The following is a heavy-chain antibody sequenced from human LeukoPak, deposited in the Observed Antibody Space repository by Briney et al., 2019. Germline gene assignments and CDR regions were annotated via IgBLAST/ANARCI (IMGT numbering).Heavy chain of an antibody. CDR3: ARGRGYYDSSGYYYVDAFDI. J-gene: IGHJ3*02. Sequence: GGSLRLSCAASGFTISSYGMHWVRQAPGKGLEWVAVIWYDGSNKYYADSVKGRFTISRDNSKNTLYLQMNSLRAEDTAVYYCARGRGYYDSSGYYYVDAFDIWGQGTMVTVSS. CDR2: IWYDGSNK. CDR1: GFTISSYG. V-gene: IGHV3-33*01. D-gene: IGHD3-22*01.